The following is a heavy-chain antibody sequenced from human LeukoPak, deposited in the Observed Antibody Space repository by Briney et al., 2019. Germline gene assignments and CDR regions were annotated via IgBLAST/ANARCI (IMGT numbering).Heavy chain of an antibody. CDR3: IADTAGDLAF. CDR2: ILSNSAAI. CDR1: GFTFNNYA. Sequence: PGRSLRLSCATSGFTFNNYALHWVRQAPGKGLEWVSGILSNSAAIGYGDSVKGRFTISRDAATNSLYLRMNSLKIEDTALYYCIADTAGDLAFWGQGTLVIVSS. J-gene: IGHJ4*02. D-gene: IGHD3-16*01. V-gene: IGHV3-9*01.